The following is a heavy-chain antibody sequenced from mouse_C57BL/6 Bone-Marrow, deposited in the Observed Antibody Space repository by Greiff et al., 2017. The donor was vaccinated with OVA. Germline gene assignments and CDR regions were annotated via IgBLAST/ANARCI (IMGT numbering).Heavy chain of an antibody. CDR1: GYTFTSYW. Sequence: QVQLQQPGAELVKPGASVKLSCKASGYTFTSYWMHWVKQRPGQGLEWIGMIHPNSGSTNYNEKFKSKATLTVDKSSSTAYMQLSSLTSEDSAVYYCARWSSSYYWYFDVWGTGTTVTVSS. V-gene: IGHV1-64*01. J-gene: IGHJ1*03. D-gene: IGHD1-1*01. CDR3: ARWSSSYYWYFDV. CDR2: IHPNSGST.